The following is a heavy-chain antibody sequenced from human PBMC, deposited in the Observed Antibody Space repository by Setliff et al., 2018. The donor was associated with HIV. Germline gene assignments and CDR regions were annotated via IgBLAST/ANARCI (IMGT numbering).Heavy chain of an antibody. CDR1: GGSFSGYS. V-gene: IGHV4-34*01. CDR2: IDHSGNT. D-gene: IGHD1-26*01. J-gene: IGHJ4*02. Sequence: PSETLSLTCAVYGGSFSGYSWSWIRQPPGRGLEWIGEIDHSGNTNYNPSLKSRVTMSIDTSTNQFSLKLNSVTAAAMATYYCAREGGGYSGTYFNFPFDSWGQGTLVTVSS. CDR3: AREGGGYSGTYFNFPFDS.